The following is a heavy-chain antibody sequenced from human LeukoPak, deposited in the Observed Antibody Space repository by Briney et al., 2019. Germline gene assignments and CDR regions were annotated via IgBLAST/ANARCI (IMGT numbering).Heavy chain of an antibody. CDR1: GFTFSSYS. CDR2: ISSSSSTI. CDR3: ARPTVGNAFDI. J-gene: IGHJ3*02. V-gene: IGHV3-48*01. D-gene: IGHD4-23*01. Sequence: GGSLRLSCAASGFTFSSYSMNWVRQAPGKGLEWVSYISSSSSTIYYADSVKGRFTISRDNAKNSPYLQMNSLRAEDTAVYYCARPTVGNAFDIWGQGTMVTVSS.